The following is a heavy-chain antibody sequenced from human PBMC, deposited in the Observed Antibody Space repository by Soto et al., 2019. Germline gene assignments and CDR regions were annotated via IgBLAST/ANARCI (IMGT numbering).Heavy chain of an antibody. CDR3: ARDKITGLFNY. CDR1: GGSFRGYY. Sequence: QVQLQQWGEGLLKPSETLSLTCGVYGGSFRGYYWNWIRQPPGPGLEWIGEINHSGSTNYNPYLKSRVTKPVDTSKNQCSLKLPSVTAADTALYYCARDKITGLFNYWGQGTLVTVSS. V-gene: IGHV4-34*01. J-gene: IGHJ4*02. CDR2: INHSGST. D-gene: IGHD2-8*02.